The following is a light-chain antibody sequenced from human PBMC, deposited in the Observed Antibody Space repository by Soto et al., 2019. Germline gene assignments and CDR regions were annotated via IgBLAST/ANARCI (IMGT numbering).Light chain of an antibody. V-gene: IGLV2-23*01. CDR2: EGS. CDR1: SSDVGSYNL. Sequence: QSALTQPASLSGSPGQSITISCTGTSSDVGSYNLVSWYQQHPGKAPKLMIYEGSKRPSGVSNRFSGSKSGNTASLTISGLQAEAEADYYCCSYAGSSTVVFGGGTKLTVL. J-gene: IGLJ2*01. CDR3: CSYAGSSTVV.